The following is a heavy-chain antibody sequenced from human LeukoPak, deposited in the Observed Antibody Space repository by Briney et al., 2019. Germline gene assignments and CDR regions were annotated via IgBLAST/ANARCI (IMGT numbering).Heavy chain of an antibody. CDR3: ARARYREDSYGYAGGFYYMDV. J-gene: IGHJ6*03. CDR1: GGSTSNYY. V-gene: IGHV4-59*01. D-gene: IGHD5-18*01. Sequence: SETLSLTCTVSGGSTSNYYWSWIRQPPGKGLEWIGYISYSGSSNSHPSRKSRVTISVDMSQTQVYLELSSVTAADTAVYYCARARYREDSYGYAGGFYYMDVWGKGTTVTVSS. CDR2: ISYSGSS.